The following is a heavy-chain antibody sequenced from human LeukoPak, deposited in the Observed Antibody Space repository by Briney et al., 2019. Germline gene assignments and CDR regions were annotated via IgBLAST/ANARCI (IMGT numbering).Heavy chain of an antibody. V-gene: IGHV3-15*01. CDR3: TTGPGYSGCDYYFDY. CDR2: IKSKTDGGTT. J-gene: IGHJ4*02. D-gene: IGHD5-12*01. CDR1: GFTLSNAW. Sequence: GGSLRLSCAASGFTLSNAWMSWVRQAPGKGLEWVGRIKSKTDGGTTDYAAPVKGRFTISRDDSKNTLYLQMNSLKTEDTAVYYCTTGPGYSGCDYYFDYWGQGTLVTVSS.